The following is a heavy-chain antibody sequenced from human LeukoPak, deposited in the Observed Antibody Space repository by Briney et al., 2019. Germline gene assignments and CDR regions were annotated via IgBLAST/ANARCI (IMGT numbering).Heavy chain of an antibody. CDR3: ATGHITGGTGFDY. CDR1: GYTSTDYY. D-gene: IGHD1-20*01. J-gene: IGHJ4*02. V-gene: IGHV1-69-2*01. CDR2: IDPEDGGT. Sequence: ASVKISCKVSGYTSTDYYVHWVQQAPGEGLEWMGLIDPEDGGTIYAEEFQGRVSITADTSTDTAYMELSSLRFDDTAVYYCATGHITGGTGFDYWGQGTLVTVSS.